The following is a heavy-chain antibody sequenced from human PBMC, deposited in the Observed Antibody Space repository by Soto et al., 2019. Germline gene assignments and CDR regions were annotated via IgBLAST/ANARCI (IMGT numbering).Heavy chain of an antibody. CDR3: TRHPIDY. CDR2: IRSKANNYAT. J-gene: IGHJ4*02. V-gene: IGHV3-73*01. Sequence: PGGSLRLSCAASGFTFSDSAMHWVRQASGKGLEWVGRIRSKANNYATEYAASVKGRFTISRDDSKNTAYLQMNSLKTEDTAVYYCTRHPIDYWGQGTLVSVSS. CDR1: GFTFSDSA.